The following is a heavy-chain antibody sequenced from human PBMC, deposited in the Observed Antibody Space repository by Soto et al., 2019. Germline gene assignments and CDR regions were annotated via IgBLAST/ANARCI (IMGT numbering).Heavy chain of an antibody. Sequence: GGSLRLSCEVSGFTFSSYAMSWVRQAPGKGLEWVSTISGSGGSTYYADSVKGRFTISRDNSKNTLYLQMNSLRAEDTAVYYCAKDGLGAYSYGSYYFDYWGQGTLVTVS. CDR2: ISGSGGST. J-gene: IGHJ4*02. D-gene: IGHD5-18*01. CDR1: GFTFSSYA. CDR3: AKDGLGAYSYGSYYFDY. V-gene: IGHV3-23*01.